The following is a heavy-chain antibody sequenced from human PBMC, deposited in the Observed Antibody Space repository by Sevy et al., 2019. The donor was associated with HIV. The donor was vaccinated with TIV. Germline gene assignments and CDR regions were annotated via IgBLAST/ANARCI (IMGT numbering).Heavy chain of an antibody. CDR1: GFTFSSYW. CDR2: IKQDGSEK. V-gene: IGHV3-7*01. Sequence: GGSLRLSCAASGFTFSSYWMSWVRQAPGKGLEWVANIKQDGSEKYYVDSVKGRFTISRDNAKNSLYLQMNSLRAEDTAVYYFARPWYRGVFDIWCQGTMVTVSS. J-gene: IGHJ3*02. D-gene: IGHD3-10*01. CDR3: ARPWYRGVFDI.